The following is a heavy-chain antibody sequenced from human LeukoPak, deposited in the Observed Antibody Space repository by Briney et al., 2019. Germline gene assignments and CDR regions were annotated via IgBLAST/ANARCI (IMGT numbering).Heavy chain of an antibody. Sequence: GGSLRLSCAASGFTFSSYAMSWVRQAPGKGLEWVSAISGSGGSTYYADSVKGRFTISRDNSKNTLYLQMNSLRAEDTAVYYCARFIAARSTFFDYWGQGTLVTVSS. V-gene: IGHV3-23*01. D-gene: IGHD6-6*01. CDR2: ISGSGGST. CDR3: ARFIAARSTFFDY. CDR1: GFTFSSYA. J-gene: IGHJ4*02.